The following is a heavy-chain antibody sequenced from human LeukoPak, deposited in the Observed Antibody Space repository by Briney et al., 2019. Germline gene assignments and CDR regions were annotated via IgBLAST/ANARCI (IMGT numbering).Heavy chain of an antibody. Sequence: GGSLRLSCAASGFTFSGYWMHWFRQAPGKGLVWVSRINSDGSSTSYADSVRGRFTISRDNTKNTLSLQMNSLRAEDTALYYCASAGLTYGSGSYFVYWGQGTLVTVSS. J-gene: IGHJ4*02. D-gene: IGHD3-10*01. CDR3: ASAGLTYGSGSYFVY. CDR1: GFTFSGYW. CDR2: INSDGSST. V-gene: IGHV3-74*01.